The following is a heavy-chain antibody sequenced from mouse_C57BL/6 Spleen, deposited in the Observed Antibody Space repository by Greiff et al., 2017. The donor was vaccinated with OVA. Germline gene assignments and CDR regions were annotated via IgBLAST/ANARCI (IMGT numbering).Heavy chain of an antibody. CDR3: ARRGGSSLYAMDC. CDR2: IPPNSGST. Sequence: QVQLQQPGAELVKPGASGKLSCKASGYTFTSYWMHRVKQRPGQGLEWIGMIPPNSGSTNYNEKFKSKATLTVDKSSSTAYMQLSSLTSEDSAVYSCARRGGSSLYAMDCWRQGTSGPVS. J-gene: IGHJ4*01. CDR1: GYTFTSYW. D-gene: IGHD1-1*01. V-gene: IGHV1-64*01.